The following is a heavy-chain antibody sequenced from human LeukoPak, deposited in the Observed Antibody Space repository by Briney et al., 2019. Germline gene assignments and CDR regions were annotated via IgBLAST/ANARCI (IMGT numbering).Heavy chain of an antibody. CDR2: IYYSGST. CDR1: GGSISSYY. D-gene: IGHD2-8*02. J-gene: IGHJ4*02. V-gene: IGHV4-59*08. Sequence: SETLSLTCTVSGGSISSYYWSWIRQPPGKGLEWIGYIYYSGSTNYNPSLKSRVTISVDTSENQFSLKLSSVTAADTAVYYCARQYWGTFDYWGQGTLVTVSS. CDR3: ARQYWGTFDY.